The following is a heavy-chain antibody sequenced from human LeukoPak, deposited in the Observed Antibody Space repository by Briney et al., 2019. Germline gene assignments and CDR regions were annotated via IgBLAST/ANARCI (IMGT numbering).Heavy chain of an antibody. Sequence: PSETLSLTCAVYGGSFSGDYWSWIRQPPGKGLEWIGEINHSGSTNYNPSLKSRVTISVDTSKNQFSLKLSSVTAADTAVYYCASYCSGGSCYSAGGDAFDIWGQGTMVTVSS. CDR1: GGSFSGDY. V-gene: IGHV4-34*01. D-gene: IGHD2-15*01. J-gene: IGHJ3*02. CDR2: INHSGST. CDR3: ASYCSGGSCYSAGGDAFDI.